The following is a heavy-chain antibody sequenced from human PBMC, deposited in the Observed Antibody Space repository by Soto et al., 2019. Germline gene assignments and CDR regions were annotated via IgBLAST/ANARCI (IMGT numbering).Heavy chain of an antibody. CDR2: IHYSGST. J-gene: IGHJ4*02. CDR3: ARSKRLVADY. Sequence: SETLSLTCTVSGGSISSDFWSWIRQSPGKGLEWIGYIHYSGSTNYNPSLMSRVTISVDTSKNQFSLKLSSVTAADTAVYYCARSKRLVADYWAQGTPVTVSS. D-gene: IGHD6-13*01. V-gene: IGHV4-59*08. CDR1: GGSISSDF.